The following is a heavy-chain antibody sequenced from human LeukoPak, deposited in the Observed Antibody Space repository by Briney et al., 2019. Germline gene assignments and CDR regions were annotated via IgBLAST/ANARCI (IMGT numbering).Heavy chain of an antibody. D-gene: IGHD3-22*01. CDR2: IIPIIQIT. Sequence: SVTVSCTASGGTFSSYSLSWVRQAPGQGLEWMGRIIPIIQITNYAQKFQGRVTITADKSTTTAYLELSSLRSEDTAVYYCAWHPSSGEFYFDSWGQGTLVTVSS. V-gene: IGHV1-69*02. CDR1: GGTFSSYS. J-gene: IGHJ4*02. CDR3: AWHPSSGEFYFDS.